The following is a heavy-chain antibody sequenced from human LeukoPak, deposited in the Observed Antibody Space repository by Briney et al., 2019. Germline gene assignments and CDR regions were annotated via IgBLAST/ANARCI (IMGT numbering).Heavy chain of an antibody. J-gene: IGHJ4*02. D-gene: IGHD1-26*01. CDR1: GGSFSGYY. Sequence: SETLSLTCAVYGGSFSGYYWSWIRQPPGKGLEWIGEINHSGSTNYNPSLKSRVTISVDTSKNQFSLKLSSVTAADTAVYSCARDISGSYSCDYWGQGTLVTVSS. CDR3: ARDISGSYSCDY. CDR2: INHSGST. V-gene: IGHV4-34*01.